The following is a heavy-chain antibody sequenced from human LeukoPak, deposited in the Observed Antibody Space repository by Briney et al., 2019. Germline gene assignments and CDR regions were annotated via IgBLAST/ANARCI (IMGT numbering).Heavy chain of an antibody. Sequence: ASVTVSCKASGYTFTSYAMHWVRQAPGQRLEWMGWINAGNGNTKYSQKLQGRVTITRDTFASTAYMELSSLRSEDTAVYYCAREGWAVAYYFDYWDQGTLVTV. D-gene: IGHD6-19*01. V-gene: IGHV1-3*01. J-gene: IGHJ4*02. CDR2: INAGNGNT. CDR3: AREGWAVAYYFDY. CDR1: GYTFTSYA.